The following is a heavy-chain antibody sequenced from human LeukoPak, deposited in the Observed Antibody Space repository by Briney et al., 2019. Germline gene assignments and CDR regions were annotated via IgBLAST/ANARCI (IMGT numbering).Heavy chain of an antibody. V-gene: IGHV3-7*01. D-gene: IGHD3-3*01. CDR1: GFTFSSYW. CDR2: IKQDGSEK. CDR3: ASEKGQAYYYFWSCYWDAFHI. J-gene: IGHJ3*02. Sequence: GGSLRLSCAASGFTFSSYWMSWVRQAPGKGLEGVANIKQDGSEKYYVDSVKGRFTISRDNAKNSLYLQMNSLRAQDTAVYYCASEKGQAYYYFWSCYWDAFHIWGQGTMVTVSS.